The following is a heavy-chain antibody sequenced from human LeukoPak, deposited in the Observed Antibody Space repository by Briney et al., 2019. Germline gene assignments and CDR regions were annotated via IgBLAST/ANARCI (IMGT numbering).Heavy chain of an antibody. CDR1: GGSISSSSYY. V-gene: IGHV4-39*07. J-gene: IGHJ4*02. CDR3: ARAAPSQYYYHSSGYCMDY. CDR2: IYYSGST. D-gene: IGHD3-22*01. Sequence: SETLSLTCTVSGGSISSSSYYWGWIRQPPGKGLEWIGSIYYSGSTYYNPSLKSRVTISVDTSKTQFSLKLSSVTAADTAVYYCARAAPSQYYYHSSGYCMDYWGQGTLVTVSS.